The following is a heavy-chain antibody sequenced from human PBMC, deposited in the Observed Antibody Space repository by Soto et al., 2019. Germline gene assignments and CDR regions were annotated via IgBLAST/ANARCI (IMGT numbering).Heavy chain of an antibody. CDR2: IYYSGST. CDR1: GCYSSSGDYY. D-gene: IGHD3-22*01. V-gene: IGHV4-30-4*01. CDR3: AREKYYYDSSGPWDY. J-gene: IGHJ4*02. Sequence: TQSLTCPFFGCYSSSGDYYWSWLRPPPGKGLEWIGYIYYSGSTYYNPSLKSRVTISVDTSKNQFSLKLSSVTAADTAVYYCAREKYYYDSSGPWDYWGQGTLGNVA.